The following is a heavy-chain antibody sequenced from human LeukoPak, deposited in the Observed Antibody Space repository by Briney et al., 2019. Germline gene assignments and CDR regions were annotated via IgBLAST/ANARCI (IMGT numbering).Heavy chain of an antibody. CDR2: IIPIFSTA. CDR3: TVGATLFDY. CDR1: GGPFSSYA. D-gene: IGHD1-26*01. J-gene: IGHJ4*02. Sequence: ASVKVSCKASGGPFSSYAISWVRQAPGQGLEWMGGIIPIFSTANDAQKFQGRVTITADESRSTAYMELSSLRSEDTAVYYCTVGATLFDYWGQGTLVTVSS. V-gene: IGHV1-69*13.